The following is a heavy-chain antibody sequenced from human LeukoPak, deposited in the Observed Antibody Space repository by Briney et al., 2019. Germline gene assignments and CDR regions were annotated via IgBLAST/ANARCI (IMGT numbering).Heavy chain of an antibody. Sequence: GGAPRLSLAAPWFSLCRHWVRGGRPGPGEGVGGVAHTKQDGSEKYYVDSVKGRFTISRDNAKNSLYLQMNSLRAEDTAVYYCARGKATITWYYFDYWGQGTLVTVSS. V-gene: IGHV3-7*01. D-gene: IGHD5-12*01. CDR1: WFSLCRHW. CDR2: TKQDGSEK. CDR3: ARGKATITWYYFDY. J-gene: IGHJ4*02.